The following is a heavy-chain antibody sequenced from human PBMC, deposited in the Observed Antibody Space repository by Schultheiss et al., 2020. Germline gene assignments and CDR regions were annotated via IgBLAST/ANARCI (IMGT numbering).Heavy chain of an antibody. Sequence: GGSLRLSCAASGFTFSSYGMHWVRQAPGKGLEWVSATVGSGGRTYYADSVKGRFTISRDNSKNTLYLQMNSLKTEDTAVYYCTTSVNYYGMDVWGQGTTVTGSS. CDR3: TTSVNYYGMDV. D-gene: IGHD5/OR15-5a*01. V-gene: IGHV3-23*01. J-gene: IGHJ6*02. CDR2: TVGSGGRT. CDR1: GFTFSSYG.